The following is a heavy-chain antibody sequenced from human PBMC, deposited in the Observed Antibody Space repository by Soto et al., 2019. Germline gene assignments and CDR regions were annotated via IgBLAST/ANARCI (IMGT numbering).Heavy chain of an antibody. CDR3: ARTDSDFYGLDV. J-gene: IGHJ6*02. Sequence: EVQLVESGGGLVQPGGSLRLSCEASGFTFRNYDMHWVRRGTGKGLEWVSGISAAVDPDYADSVEGRFTISRENAQNSFFLQMISLSVGDTAVYYCARTDSDFYGLDVWGHGTTVIVSS. V-gene: IGHV3-13*05. CDR1: GFTFRNYD. CDR2: ISAAVDP. D-gene: IGHD5-18*01.